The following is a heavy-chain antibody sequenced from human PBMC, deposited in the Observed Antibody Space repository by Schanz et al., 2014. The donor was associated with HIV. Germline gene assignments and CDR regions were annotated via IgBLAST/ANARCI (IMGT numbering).Heavy chain of an antibody. D-gene: IGHD3-22*01. J-gene: IGHJ4*02. CDR2: IWYDGSNK. CDR3: AKPEYDSRGNSQSHFDY. Sequence: QVQLVESGGGVVQPGRSLRLSCAGSGFSFDTFGIHWVRQAPGKGLEWVAAIWYDGSNKFYADSVKGRFTISRDNSKNTLYLQMTTLRTEDTAVYYCAKPEYDSRGNSQSHFDYWGQGTLVTVSS. V-gene: IGHV3-33*06. CDR1: GFSFDTFG.